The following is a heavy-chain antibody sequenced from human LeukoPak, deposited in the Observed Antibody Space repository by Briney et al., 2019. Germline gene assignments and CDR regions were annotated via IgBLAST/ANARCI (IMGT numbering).Heavy chain of an antibody. CDR3: ARGASTDTGWFDP. CDR2: INSDGSST. CDR1: GFTFSTYW. J-gene: IGHJ5*02. Sequence: GGSLRLSCAASGFTFSTYWMHWVRQAPGKGLVWVSRINSDGSSTTYADSVKGRFTISRDNAKNTLFLQMNSLRVEDTAVYYCARGASTDTGWFDPWSQGTLVTVSS. D-gene: IGHD2-2*01. V-gene: IGHV3-74*01.